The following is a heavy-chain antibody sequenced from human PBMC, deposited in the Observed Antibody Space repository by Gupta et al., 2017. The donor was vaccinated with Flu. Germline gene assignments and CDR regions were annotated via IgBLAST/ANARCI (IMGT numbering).Heavy chain of an antibody. J-gene: IGHJ4*02. Sequence: QVQLVQSGAEVKNPGASVKVSCKASGYTFTGYYIHWVRQAPGHGLEWMGWINPNNGGTNYAQKFQARVTMTRDTSINTAYMELSRLISDDTAVYYCATAYCSDISCYTLGVGYWGQGTLVAVS. CDR2: INPNNGGT. D-gene: IGHD3-22*01. V-gene: IGHV1-2*02. CDR1: GYTFTGYY. CDR3: ATAYCSDISCYTLGVGY.